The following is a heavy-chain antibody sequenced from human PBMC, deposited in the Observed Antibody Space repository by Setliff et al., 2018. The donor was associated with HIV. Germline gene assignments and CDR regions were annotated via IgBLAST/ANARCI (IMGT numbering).Heavy chain of an antibody. CDR1: GNSFDNHW. CDR3: ARHQVAMSMLVVQDPGPFDS. D-gene: IGHD3-10*02. CDR2: IYTGDSGT. J-gene: IGHJ3*02. Sequence: SLKISCRAFGNSFDNHWIAWVRQRPGKGPEWMGFIYTGDSGTKYSPAFQGRVTISADKSIKTTYLQWTSLQSSDTAMYYCARHQVAMSMLVVQDPGPFDSWGQGTRVTVSS. V-gene: IGHV5-51*01.